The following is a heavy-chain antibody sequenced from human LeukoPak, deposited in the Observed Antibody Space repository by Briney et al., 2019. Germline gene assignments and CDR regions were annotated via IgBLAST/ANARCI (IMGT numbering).Heavy chain of an antibody. D-gene: IGHD5-12*01. V-gene: IGHV3-7*01. J-gene: IGHJ3*01. CDR2: INQDGSEK. CDR3: AREGWLRPNDGFDF. CDR1: RFTFSSYW. Sequence: GGSLRLSCAASRFTFSSYWMSWVPQARGEGVEWVDNINQDGSEKNYVGSVKGRFTISRDNAKNSLYLQMNSLRAEDTAVYYCAREGWLRPNDGFDFWGQGTMVTVSS.